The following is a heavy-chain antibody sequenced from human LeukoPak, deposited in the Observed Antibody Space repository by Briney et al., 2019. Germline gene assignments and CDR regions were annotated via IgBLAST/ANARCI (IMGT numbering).Heavy chain of an antibody. V-gene: IGHV3-7*05. Sequence: GGSLTLSCAASGFSLSTYWMSWVRQAPGKGPEWVANIKQDGSEKNYVDSVKGRFTISRDNARNSLYLQMNSLRAEDTAVYYCARGGWYQLPWGQGTLVTISS. J-gene: IGHJ4*02. CDR1: GFSLSTYW. CDR2: IKQDGSEK. D-gene: IGHD2-2*01. CDR3: ARGGWYQLP.